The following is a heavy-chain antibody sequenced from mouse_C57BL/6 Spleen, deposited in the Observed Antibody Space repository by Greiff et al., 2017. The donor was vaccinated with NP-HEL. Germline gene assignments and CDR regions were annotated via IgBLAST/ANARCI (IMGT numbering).Heavy chain of an antibody. J-gene: IGHJ1*03. CDR2: IDPSDSYT. CDR3: ARKGTSDWYFDV. CDR1: GYTFTSYW. V-gene: IGHV1-69*01. D-gene: IGHD3-3*01. Sequence: VQLQQPGAELVMPGASVKLSCKASGYTFTSYWMHWVKQRPGQGLEWIGEIDPSDSYTNYNQKFKGKSPLTVDKSSSTAYMQLSSLTSEDSAVYYCARKGTSDWYFDVWGTGTTVTVSS.